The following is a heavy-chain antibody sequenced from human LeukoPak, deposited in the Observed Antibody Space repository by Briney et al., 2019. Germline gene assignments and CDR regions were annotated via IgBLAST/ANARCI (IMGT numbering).Heavy chain of an antibody. CDR2: INTDGSST. D-gene: IGHD6-6*01. CDR3: ARGYSSSYRVDY. V-gene: IGHV3-74*01. CDR1: GFTFSNYW. J-gene: IGHJ4*02. Sequence: GGSLRLSCAASGFTFSNYWMHWVRQAPGKGLVWVSRINTDGSSTTYADSVKGRFTISRDNAKNTLYLQMNSLSAEDTAVYYCARGYSSSYRVDYWGQGTLVTVSS.